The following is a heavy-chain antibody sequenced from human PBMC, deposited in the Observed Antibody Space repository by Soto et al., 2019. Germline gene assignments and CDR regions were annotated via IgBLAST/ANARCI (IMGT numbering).Heavy chain of an antibody. CDR2: INSDGSSA. Sequence: GSLILSCAASGFTFSRYWMHWVRRAPGKGLVWVSRINSDGSSATYADSVKGRFTVSRDDAKNTLYLQMNSLRAEDTAVYYCARDLPTNGDGMDVWGQGTTVTVSS. CDR1: GFTFSRYW. CDR3: ARDLPTNGDGMDV. J-gene: IGHJ6*02. V-gene: IGHV3-74*01. D-gene: IGHD2-8*01.